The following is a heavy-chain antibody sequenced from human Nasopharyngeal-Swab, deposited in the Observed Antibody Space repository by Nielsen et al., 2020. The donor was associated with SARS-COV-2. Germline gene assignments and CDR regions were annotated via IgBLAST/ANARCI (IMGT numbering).Heavy chain of an antibody. CDR3: AREAHYYDSSGYYLREFDY. Sequence: ESLKISCAASGFTFSSYWMSWVRQAPGKGLEWVANIKQDGSEKYYVDSVKGRFTISRDNAKNSLYLQMNSLRAEDTAVYYCAREAHYYDSSGYYLREFDYWGQGTLVTVSS. V-gene: IGHV3-7*01. D-gene: IGHD3-22*01. J-gene: IGHJ4*02. CDR2: IKQDGSEK. CDR1: GFTFSSYW.